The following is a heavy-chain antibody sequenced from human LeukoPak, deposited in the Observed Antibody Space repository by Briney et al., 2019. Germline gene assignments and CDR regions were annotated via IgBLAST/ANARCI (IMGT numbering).Heavy chain of an antibody. CDR1: GSTFSSYG. V-gene: IGHV3-33*01. Sequence: PGGSLRLSCAASGSTFSSYGMHWVRQAPGKGLEWVAVIWYDGSNKYYADSVKGRFTISRDNAKNSLYLQMSSLRAEDTAVYYCARSSGVASDIWGQGTMVTVSS. CDR3: ARSSGVASDI. D-gene: IGHD2-15*01. CDR2: IWYDGSNK. J-gene: IGHJ3*02.